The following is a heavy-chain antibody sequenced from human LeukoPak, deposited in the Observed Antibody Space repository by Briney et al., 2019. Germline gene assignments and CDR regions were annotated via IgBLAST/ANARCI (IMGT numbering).Heavy chain of an antibody. D-gene: IGHD4-11*01. CDR3: ARLTRMTTVTTTSDFDY. CDR1: GCSISSSSYY. J-gene: IGHJ4*02. Sequence: SETLSLTCTVSGCSISSSSYYWGWIRQPPGKGLEWIGSIYYSGSTYYNPSLKSRVTISVDTSKNQFSLKLSSVTAADTAVYYCARLTRMTTVTTTSDFDYWGQGTLVTVS. V-gene: IGHV4-39*01. CDR2: IYYSGST.